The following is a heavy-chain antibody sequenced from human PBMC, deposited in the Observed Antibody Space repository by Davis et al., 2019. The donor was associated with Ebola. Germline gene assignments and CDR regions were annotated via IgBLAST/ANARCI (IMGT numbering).Heavy chain of an antibody. V-gene: IGHV3-15*01. CDR1: GFTFSNAW. J-gene: IGHJ4*02. CDR2: IKSKTDGGTT. D-gene: IGHD1-1*01. CDR3: TRHPPLTTANWIDY. Sequence: GESLKISCAASGFTFSNAWMSWVRQAPGKGLEWVGRIKSKTDGGTTDYAAPVKGRFTISRDDSKNTAYLQMNSLKTEDTAVYYCTRHPPLTTANWIDYWGQGTLVTVSS.